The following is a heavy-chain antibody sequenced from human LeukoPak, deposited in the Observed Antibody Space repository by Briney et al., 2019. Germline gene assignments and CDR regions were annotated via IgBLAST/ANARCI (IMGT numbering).Heavy chain of an antibody. CDR3: ATGHYYDSSGYYPLPDAFDI. CDR1: GFSFSRYW. D-gene: IGHD3-22*01. CDR2: MNSDGSST. J-gene: IGHJ3*02. V-gene: IGHV3-74*01. Sequence: PGGSLRLSCAASGFSFSRYWMHWVRQAPGKGLVWVSRMNSDGSSTNYADSVKGRFTISRDNAKNILYLQMNSLRAEDTGVYHCATGHYYDSSGYYPLPDAFDIWGQGTMVTVSS.